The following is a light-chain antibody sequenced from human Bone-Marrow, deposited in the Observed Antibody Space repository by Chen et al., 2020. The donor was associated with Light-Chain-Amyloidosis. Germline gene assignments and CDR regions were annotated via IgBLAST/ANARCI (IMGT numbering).Light chain of an antibody. Sequence: QSALTQPASWSGSPGHSITVSCTGTSSDVGGYNYVSWYQQHPGKAPKLILYEVTNRPSGVSNRFSGSKSGNTASLTISGLQAEDEADYYCSSFTSSNTWVFGGGTKLTVL. J-gene: IGLJ3*02. CDR1: SSDVGGYNY. CDR3: SSFTSSNTWV. CDR2: EVT. V-gene: IGLV2-14*01.